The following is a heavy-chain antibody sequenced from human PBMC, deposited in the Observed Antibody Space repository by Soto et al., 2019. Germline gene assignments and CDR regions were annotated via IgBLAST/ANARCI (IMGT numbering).Heavy chain of an antibody. J-gene: IGHJ3*02. CDR2: INPNSGGT. D-gene: IGHD3-22*01. V-gene: IGHV1-2*02. CDR1: GYTFTGYY. Sequence: ASVKVSCKASGYTFTGYYMHWVRQAPGQGLEWMGWINPNSGGTNYAQKFQGRVTMTRDTSISTAYMELSRLRSDDTAVYYCARFYDSSGYNSAFDIWGQGTMVTVSS. CDR3: ARFYDSSGYNSAFDI.